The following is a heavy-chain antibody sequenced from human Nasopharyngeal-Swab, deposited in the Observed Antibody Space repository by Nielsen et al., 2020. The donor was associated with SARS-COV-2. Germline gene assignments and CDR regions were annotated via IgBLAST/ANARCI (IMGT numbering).Heavy chain of an antibody. V-gene: IGHV3-53*01. CDR1: GFTVSSNY. CDR3: AKCMSIAVAFDY. D-gene: IGHD6-19*01. J-gene: IGHJ4*02. Sequence: GEFLKISCAASGFTVSSNYMSWVRQAPGKGLEWVSVIYSGGSTYYADSVKGRFTISRDNSKNTLYLQMNSLRAEDTAVYYCAKCMSIAVAFDYWGQGTLVTVSS. CDR2: IYSGGST.